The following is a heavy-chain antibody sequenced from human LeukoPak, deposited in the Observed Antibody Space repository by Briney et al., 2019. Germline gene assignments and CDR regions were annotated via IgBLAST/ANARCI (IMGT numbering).Heavy chain of an antibody. Sequence: GGSLRLSCAASGFTFSRHSMNWVRQAPGKGLEWVSSISSGSSYRYYGDSVKGRFTVSRDNGKNSLYLQMNSLRAEDPAVYYCTRDQYNDGPGDYWGQGTLVTVYS. D-gene: IGHD3-10*01. CDR2: ISSGSSYR. V-gene: IGHV3-21*01. CDR3: TRDQYNDGPGDY. J-gene: IGHJ4*02. CDR1: GFTFSRHS.